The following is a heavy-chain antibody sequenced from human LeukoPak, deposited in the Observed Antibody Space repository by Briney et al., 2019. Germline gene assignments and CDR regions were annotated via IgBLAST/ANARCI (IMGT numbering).Heavy chain of an antibody. Sequence: PGGSLRLSCAASGFTFSSYGMHWVRQAPGKGLEWVAVIWYDGSNKYYADSVKGRFTISRDNSKNTLYLQMNSLRAEDTAVYYCAREPAMVSCFDYWGQGTLVTVSS. V-gene: IGHV3-33*01. D-gene: IGHD5-18*01. CDR3: AREPAMVSCFDY. CDR2: IWYDGSNK. J-gene: IGHJ4*02. CDR1: GFTFSSYG.